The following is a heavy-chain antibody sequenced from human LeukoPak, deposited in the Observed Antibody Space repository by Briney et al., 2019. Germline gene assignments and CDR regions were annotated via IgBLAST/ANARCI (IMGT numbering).Heavy chain of an antibody. CDR2: ISVYNGNT. CDR3: ARVLSSSHPDGYYYYYMDV. D-gene: IGHD6-13*01. CDR1: GYSFSCYG. V-gene: IGHV1-18*01. Sequence: ASVKVSCKASGYSFSCYGITWVRQAPGQGHELMGWISVYNGNTNYEQKVQGRVTMTTDTSTSTAYMEMRSLRSDGTAVYYCARVLSSSHPDGYYYYYMDVWGTGTTVTVSS. J-gene: IGHJ6*03.